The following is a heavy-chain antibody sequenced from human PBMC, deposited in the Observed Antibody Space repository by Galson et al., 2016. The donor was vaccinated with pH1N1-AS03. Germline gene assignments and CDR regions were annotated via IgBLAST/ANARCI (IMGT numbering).Heavy chain of an antibody. D-gene: IGHD3-10*01. J-gene: IGHJ4*02. CDR1: GYVFGSYR. CDR2: ISVYNGNT. V-gene: IGHV1-18*01. Sequence: SVKVSCKASGYVFGSYRISWVRQAPGQGLEWMGWISVYNGNTNHAQNLQGRVTMSTDTSTTTAYMELRSLRSDDTAVYYCARQTRVHYLDYWGQGTLVTVSS. CDR3: ARQTRVHYLDY.